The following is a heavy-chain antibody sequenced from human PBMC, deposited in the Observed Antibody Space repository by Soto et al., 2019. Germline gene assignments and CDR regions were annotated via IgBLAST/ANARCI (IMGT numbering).Heavy chain of an antibody. CDR1: GGSFSGYY. CDR3: ATIDYGSGSRYYYFDY. V-gene: IGHV4-34*01. Sequence: SETLSLTXAVYGGSFSGYYWSWIRQPPGKGLEWIGEINHSGSTNYNPSLKSRVTISVDTSKNQFSLKLSSVTAADTAVYYCATIDYGSGSRYYYFDYWGQGTLVT. CDR2: INHSGST. J-gene: IGHJ4*02. D-gene: IGHD3-10*01.